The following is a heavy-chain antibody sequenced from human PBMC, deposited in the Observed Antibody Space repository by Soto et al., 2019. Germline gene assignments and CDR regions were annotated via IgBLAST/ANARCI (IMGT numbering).Heavy chain of an antibody. V-gene: IGHV1-69*12. Sequence: QVQLVQSGAEVKKPGSSVKVSCKASGGTFSSYAISWVRQAPGQGLEWMGGIIPIFGTANYAQKFQGRVTMXADXSXTTAYMELSSLRSEDTAVYYCAREFTQGYYYYGMDVWGQGTTVTVSS. J-gene: IGHJ6*02. CDR1: GGTFSSYA. CDR2: IIPIFGTA. CDR3: AREFTQGYYYYGMDV. D-gene: IGHD3-16*01.